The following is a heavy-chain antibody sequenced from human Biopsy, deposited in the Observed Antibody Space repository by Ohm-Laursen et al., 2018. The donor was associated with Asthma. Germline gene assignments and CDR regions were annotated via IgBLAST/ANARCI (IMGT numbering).Heavy chain of an antibody. J-gene: IGHJ6*02. CDR2: INAGNGNT. D-gene: IGHD4-17*01. Sequence: GASVKVSCNASGYTFTSYAIHWVRQAPGQRLEWMGWINAGNGNTKYSQKFQGRVTITADESTSTAYMELTSLRKEDTAVYYCARGGYYGDRRHHNGLDVWGQGTTVTVSS. CDR3: ARGGYYGDRRHHNGLDV. V-gene: IGHV1-3*01. CDR1: GYTFTSYA.